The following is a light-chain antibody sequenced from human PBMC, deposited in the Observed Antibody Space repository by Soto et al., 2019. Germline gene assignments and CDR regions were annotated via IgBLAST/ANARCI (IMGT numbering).Light chain of an antibody. CDR1: SSNIGSNY. J-gene: IGLJ2*01. CDR2: RNN. V-gene: IGLV1-47*01. CDR3: ATWDDSLSGVV. Sequence: QSVLTQPPSASGTPGQRVTISCSGSSSNIGSNYVYWYQQLPGTAPTLLIYRNNQRPSGVPDRFSGSKSGTSASLAISGLQSEDEADYYCATWDDSLSGVVFGGGTKLTVL.